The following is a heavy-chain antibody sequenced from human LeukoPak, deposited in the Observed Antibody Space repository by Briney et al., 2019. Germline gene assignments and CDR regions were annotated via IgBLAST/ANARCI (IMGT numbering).Heavy chain of an antibody. D-gene: IGHD1-1*01. CDR3: ARRANDWLSYLDY. CDR2: IYYSGWT. V-gene: IGHV4-39*01. CDR1: GGSISSSTYY. Sequence: PSETLSLTCTVSGGSISSSTYYWGWFRQPPGKGLEWIGSIYYSGWTYYNPSLKSRVTISVDTYKNQFSLKLRSVSAADTAVYYCARRANDWLSYLDYWGQGTLVTVSS. J-gene: IGHJ4*02.